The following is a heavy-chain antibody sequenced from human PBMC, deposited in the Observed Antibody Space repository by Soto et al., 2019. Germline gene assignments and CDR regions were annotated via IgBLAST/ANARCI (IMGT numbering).Heavy chain of an antibody. CDR1: GFSFGTYW. CDR2: INQDGSEK. D-gene: IGHD1-26*01. V-gene: IGHV3-7*01. Sequence: GGSLRLSCAASGFSFGTYWMSWVRQAPGKGLEWVAIINQDGSEKYYVGSVKGRFTISRDNAEKSLYLQMNSLRGEDTAVYYCARDKIVGATKFDYWGQGTLVTVSS. CDR3: ARDKIVGATKFDY. J-gene: IGHJ4*02.